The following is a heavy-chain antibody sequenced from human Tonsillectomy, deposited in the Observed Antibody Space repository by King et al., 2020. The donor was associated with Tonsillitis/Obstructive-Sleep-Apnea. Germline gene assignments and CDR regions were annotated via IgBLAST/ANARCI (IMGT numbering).Heavy chain of an antibody. CDR2: IYYDGTT. D-gene: IGHD3-22*01. V-gene: IGHV4-39*01. CDR1: LGFVSSSSYY. Sequence: QLQESGPGLVKPSETLSLTCTVSLGFVSSSSYYWGWIRQPPGKGLEWIGTIYYDGTTYYNPSLQSRVTISVDTSKIQFSLFLNSVTAADTAIYYCGGHAHDTNYYYYMDVWGKGTTVTVSS. CDR3: GGHAHDTNYYYYMDV. J-gene: IGHJ6*03.